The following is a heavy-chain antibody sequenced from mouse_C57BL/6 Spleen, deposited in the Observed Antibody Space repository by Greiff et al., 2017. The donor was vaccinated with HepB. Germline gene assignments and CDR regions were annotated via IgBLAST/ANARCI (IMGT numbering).Heavy chain of an antibody. J-gene: IGHJ4*01. D-gene: IGHD2-5*01. CDR1: GYTFTSYW. V-gene: IGHV1-64*01. CDR2: IHPNSGST. CDR3: ARVDYYSILYAMDY. Sequence: VQLQQSGAELVKPGASVKLSCKASGYTFTSYWMHWVKQRPGQGLEWIGMIHPNSGSTNYNEKFKSKATLTVDKSSSTAYMQLSSLTSEDSAVYYCARVDYYSILYAMDYWGQGTSVTVSS.